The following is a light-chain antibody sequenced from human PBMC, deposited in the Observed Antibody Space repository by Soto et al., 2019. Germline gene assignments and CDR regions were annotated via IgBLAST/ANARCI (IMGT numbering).Light chain of an antibody. CDR1: SSDVGGYNF. CDR3: SSYTSSRTGV. J-gene: IGLJ3*02. V-gene: IGLV2-14*03. CDR2: DVS. Sequence: QSVLTQPASVSGSPGQSITISCTGTSSDVGGYNFVSWYQQHPDKAPKLMIYDVSDRPSGVSNRFSGSKSGNTASLTISGLQAEDEADYYCSSYTSSRTGVFGGGTKVTVL.